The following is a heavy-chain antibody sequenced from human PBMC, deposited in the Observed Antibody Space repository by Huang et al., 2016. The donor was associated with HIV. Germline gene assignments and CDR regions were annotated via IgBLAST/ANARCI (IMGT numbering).Heavy chain of an antibody. D-gene: IGHD2-2*01. J-gene: IGHJ6*02. V-gene: IGHV4-4*07. CDR3: ARENEFCGSTNCHHYYYGLDV. CDR1: GGSISTYY. Sequence: QVQLQESGPGLVKPSETLSLTCTVSGGSISTYYWSWIRQSAGKGLEWIGRFYTSGNPHYNTDLRSRGTMSVDTSKNQFSLRLTSVTAAETAVYYCARENEFCGSTNCHHYYYGLDVWGQGTTVTVSS. CDR2: FYTSGNP.